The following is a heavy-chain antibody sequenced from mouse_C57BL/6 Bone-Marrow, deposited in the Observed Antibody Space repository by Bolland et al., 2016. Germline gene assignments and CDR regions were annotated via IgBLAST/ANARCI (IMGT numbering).Heavy chain of an antibody. CDR2: IFPGSGST. Sequence: IFPGSGSTYYNEKCKGKATLTVDKSSSTAYMLLSSLTSEDSAVYFCARPYYYAMDYWGQGTS. V-gene: IGHV1-75*01. J-gene: IGHJ4*01. CDR3: ARPYYYAMDY.